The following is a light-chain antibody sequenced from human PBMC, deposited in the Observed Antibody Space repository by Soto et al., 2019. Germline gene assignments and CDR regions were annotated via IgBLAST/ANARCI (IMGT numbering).Light chain of an antibody. CDR2: KDS. CDR3: YSAADNNVV. CDR1: VLAKKY. J-gene: IGLJ2*01. Sequence: SYELTQPSSVSVSPGQTARITCSGDVLAKKYARWFQQKPGQAPVLMIYKDSERPSGIPERFSGSSSGTTVTLTISGAQVEDEADYYCYSAADNNVVFGGGTQLTVL. V-gene: IGLV3-27*01.